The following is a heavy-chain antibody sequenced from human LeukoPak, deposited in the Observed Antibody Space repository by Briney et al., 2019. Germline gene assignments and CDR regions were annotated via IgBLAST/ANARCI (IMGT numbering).Heavy chain of an antibody. Sequence: GGSLRLSCAASGFTFSSYAMSWVRQAPGKGLEWVSAISGSGGSTYYADSVKGRFTISRDNSKNTLYLQMNSLRAEDTAVYYCAKGPAGGTGYYYYYYMDVWGKGTTVTVSS. D-gene: IGHD3/OR15-3a*01. V-gene: IGHV3-23*01. J-gene: IGHJ6*03. CDR2: ISGSGGST. CDR3: AKGPAGGTGYYYYYYMDV. CDR1: GFTFSSYA.